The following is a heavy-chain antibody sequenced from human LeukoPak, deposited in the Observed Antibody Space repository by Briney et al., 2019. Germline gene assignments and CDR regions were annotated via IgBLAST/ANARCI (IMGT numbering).Heavy chain of an antibody. CDR3: ARHYYDSSGYYLSKSFDY. D-gene: IGHD3-22*01. J-gene: IGHJ4*02. Sequence: PSQTLSLTCAVSGGSISSGGYSWSWIRQPPGKGLEWIGYIYHSGSTYYNPSLKSRVTISVDKSKNQFSLKLSSVTAADTAVYYCARHYYDSSGYYLSKSFDYWGQGTLVTVSS. V-gene: IGHV4-30-2*01. CDR1: GGSISSGGYS. CDR2: IYHSGST.